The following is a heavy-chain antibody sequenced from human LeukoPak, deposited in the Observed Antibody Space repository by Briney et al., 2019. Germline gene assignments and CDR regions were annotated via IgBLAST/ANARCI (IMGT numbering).Heavy chain of an antibody. J-gene: IGHJ6*03. CDR3: ARDQGWKTFSYYMDV. Sequence: PGESLRLSCAASGFTFSNYVMYWARQAPGKGLEWVAVISDDGSNKFYADSVKGRSTISRDSSKNTLYLQLNSLRVEDTAVYYCARDQGWKTFSYYMDVWGEGTTVTVSS. V-gene: IGHV3-30*01. D-gene: IGHD1-1*01. CDR2: ISDDGSNK. CDR1: GFTFSNYV.